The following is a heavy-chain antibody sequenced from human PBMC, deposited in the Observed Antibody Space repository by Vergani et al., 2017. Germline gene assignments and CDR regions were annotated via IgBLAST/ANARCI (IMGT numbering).Heavy chain of an antibody. CDR2: IIPIFGTA. Sequence: QVQLVQSGAEVKKPGSSVKVSCKASGGTFSSYAISWVRQAPGQGLEWMGGIIPIFGTANYAQKFQGRVTITADESTSTAYMELSSLRSGDTAVYYCAIIAVAGSGDAFDIWGQGTMVTVSS. J-gene: IGHJ3*02. D-gene: IGHD6-19*01. CDR1: GGTFSSYA. CDR3: AIIAVAGSGDAFDI. V-gene: IGHV1-69*01.